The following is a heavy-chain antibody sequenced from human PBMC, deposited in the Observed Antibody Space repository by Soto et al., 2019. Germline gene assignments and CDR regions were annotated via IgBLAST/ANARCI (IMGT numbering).Heavy chain of an antibody. J-gene: IGHJ4*01. CDR2: LYWDADR. CDR1: GFSLSTSGMG. Sequence: QVTLKEAGPPLLKPTQPLTLTCTFSGFSLSTSGMGVGWIRQPPGKALERLALLYWDADRRHSPSLKRRLTIQXDXSXTXXVLTRTTMATVDTATYYGARGYYGAYTALHYCLDYWGHGPLVTVSS. D-gene: IGHD4-17*01. V-gene: IGHV2-5*02. CDR3: ARGYYGAYTALHYCLDY.